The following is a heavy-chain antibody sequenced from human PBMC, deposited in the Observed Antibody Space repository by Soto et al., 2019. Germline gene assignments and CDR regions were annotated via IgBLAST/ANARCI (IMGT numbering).Heavy chain of an antibody. D-gene: IGHD3-22*01. CDR2: IKQYGSEK. CDR1: GFTFSSYW. V-gene: IGHV3-7*01. J-gene: IGHJ4*02. Sequence: GGSLRLSCAASGFTFSSYWMSWVRQAPGKGLEWVANIKQYGSEKYYVDSVKGRFTISRDKAKNSMYLQMNSLRAEDTAVYYCEGRDYYDSSGYSGDYWGQGTLVTVSS. CDR3: EGRDYYDSSGYSGDY.